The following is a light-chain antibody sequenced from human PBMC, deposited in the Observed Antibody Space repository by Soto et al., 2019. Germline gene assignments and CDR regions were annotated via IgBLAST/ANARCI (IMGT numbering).Light chain of an antibody. Sequence: QSVLTQSPSASASLGASVKLTCTLSSGHSSYAIAWHQQQPEKGPRYLMKLNSDGSHTKGDGIPDRFSGSSSGAERYLIISSRQSEDEADYYCQTWGTGIRVFGGGTQLTVL. CDR2: LNSDGSH. CDR1: SGHSSYA. CDR3: QTWGTGIRV. V-gene: IGLV4-69*01. J-gene: IGLJ2*01.